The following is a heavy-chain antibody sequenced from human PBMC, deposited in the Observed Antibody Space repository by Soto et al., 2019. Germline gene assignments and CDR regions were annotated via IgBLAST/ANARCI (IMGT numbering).Heavy chain of an antibody. Sequence: GGSLRLSCAAPGFTFSDYDMHWVRQSPGKRLEWVAVLWRDGSKVYYADSVKGRFTISRDNSKNTLYLEVNSLRVEDTAVYYCARDGTGWTGGDHWGQGTLVTVSS. CDR1: GFTFSDYD. V-gene: IGHV3-33*01. CDR3: ARDGTGWTGGDH. CDR2: LWRDGSKV. D-gene: IGHD6-19*01. J-gene: IGHJ4*02.